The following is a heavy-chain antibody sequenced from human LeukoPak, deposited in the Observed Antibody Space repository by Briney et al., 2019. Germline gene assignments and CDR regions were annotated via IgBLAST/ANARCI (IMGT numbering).Heavy chain of an antibody. CDR1: GGSFSGYY. CDR2: INHSGST. V-gene: IGHV4-34*01. Sequence: SETLSLTCAVYGGSFSGYYWSWIRQPPGKGLEWIGEINHSGSTNYNPSLKSRVSISVDTSKNQFSLKLSSVTAADTAVYYCARGMPFDYWGQGTLVTVSS. J-gene: IGHJ4*02. D-gene: IGHD2-2*01. CDR3: ARGMPFDY.